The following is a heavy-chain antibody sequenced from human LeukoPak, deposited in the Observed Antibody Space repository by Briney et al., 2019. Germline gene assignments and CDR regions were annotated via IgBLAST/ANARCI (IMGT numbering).Heavy chain of an antibody. Sequence: PSETLSLTCAVYGGSFSGYYWSWIRQPPGKGLEWIGEINHSGSTNYNPSLKSRVTISVDTSKNQFSLKLSSVTAADTAVYYCARGLTTVTPRYFDYWGQGTLVTVSS. V-gene: IGHV4-34*01. CDR2: INHSGST. D-gene: IGHD4-17*01. CDR3: ARGLTTVTPRYFDY. CDR1: GGSFSGYY. J-gene: IGHJ4*02.